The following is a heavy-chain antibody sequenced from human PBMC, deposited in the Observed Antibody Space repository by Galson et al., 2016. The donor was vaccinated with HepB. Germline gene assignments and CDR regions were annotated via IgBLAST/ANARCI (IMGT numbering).Heavy chain of an antibody. D-gene: IGHD3-22*01. V-gene: IGHV3-48*02. Sequence: SLRLSCAASGFTFSSYSMNWVRQAPGKGLEWVSYIGAGSTNIYYADSVKGRFTISRDNAKNSLYLQMNSLRDEDTAMYYCARDHDDYDSSGYYYAFDYGGQGTLVTVSS. CDR2: IGAGSTNI. J-gene: IGHJ4*02. CDR1: GFTFSSYS. CDR3: ARDHDDYDSSGYYYAFDY.